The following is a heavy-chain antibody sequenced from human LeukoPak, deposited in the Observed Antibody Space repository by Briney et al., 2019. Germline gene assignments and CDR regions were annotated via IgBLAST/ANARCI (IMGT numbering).Heavy chain of an antibody. CDR1: GYTFTSYY. V-gene: IGHV1-69*13. CDR2: IIPIFGTA. CDR3: ARGENYDSSGYFY. Sequence: GASVKVSCKASGYTFTSYYMHWVRQAPGQGLEWMGGIIPIFGTANYAQKFQGRVTITADESTSTAYMELSSLRSEDTAVYYCARGENYDSSGYFYWGQGTLVTVSS. J-gene: IGHJ4*02. D-gene: IGHD3-22*01.